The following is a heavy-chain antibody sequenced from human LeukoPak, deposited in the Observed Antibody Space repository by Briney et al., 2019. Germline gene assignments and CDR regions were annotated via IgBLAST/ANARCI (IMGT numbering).Heavy chain of an antibody. V-gene: IGHV3-30*04. J-gene: IGHJ6*03. CDR3: ARGTVGGSSWYLNYYYYYYMDV. CDR1: GFTFSSYA. D-gene: IGHD6-13*01. CDR2: ISYDGSNK. Sequence: GGSLRLSCAASGFTFSSYAMHWVRQAPGKGLEWVAVISYDGSNKYYADSVKGRFTISRDNSKNTLYLQMNSLRAEDTAVYYCARGTVGGSSWYLNYYYYYYMDVWGKGTTVTISS.